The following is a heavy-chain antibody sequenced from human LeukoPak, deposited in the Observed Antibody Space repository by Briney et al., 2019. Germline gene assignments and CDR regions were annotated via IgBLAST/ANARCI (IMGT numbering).Heavy chain of an antibody. V-gene: IGHV4-39*01. CDR2: IYYVGSP. CDR3: ARLPIAKRAMDV. CDR1: GDSIRSGDSY. D-gene: IGHD2-21*01. J-gene: IGHJ6*02. Sequence: SETLSLTCSVSGDSIRSGDSYWGWIRQDPWKGLEWIGSIYYVGSPHYNPSLNSRQVTMSVDTLKNQFSLKLTSVTAADTAVYYCARLPIAKRAMDVWGQGTTVTVSS.